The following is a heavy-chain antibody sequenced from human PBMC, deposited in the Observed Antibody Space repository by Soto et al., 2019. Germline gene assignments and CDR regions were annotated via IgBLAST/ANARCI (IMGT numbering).Heavy chain of an antibody. CDR3: VCPLGLTPGIDY. CDR2: MRYSGET. CDR1: GGSITSSSYY. J-gene: IGHJ4*02. V-gene: IGHV4-39*01. D-gene: IGHD2-15*01. Sequence: SETLSLTCTVSGGSITSSSYYWGWVRQPPGKGFEWIGNMRYSGETHSDPSLQSRVTISVDTPKSQFSLSLTSVTAADTAIYFWVCPLGLTPGIDYWGQGILVTVPS.